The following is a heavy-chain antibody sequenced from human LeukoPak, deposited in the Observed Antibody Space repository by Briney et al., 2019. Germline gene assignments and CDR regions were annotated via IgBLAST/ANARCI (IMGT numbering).Heavy chain of an antibody. D-gene: IGHD6-13*01. CDR3: ARDRIAAAGFDY. CDR1: GFIFKDYG. V-gene: IGHV3-30*03. CDR2: TAYDGTRQ. Sequence: GGSLRLSCTASGFIFKDYGMHWVRQAPGKGLEWVAVTAYDGTRQFYADSVKGRFTISRDNAKNSLYLQMNSLRAEDTAVYYCARDRIAAAGFDYWGQGTLVTVSS. J-gene: IGHJ4*02.